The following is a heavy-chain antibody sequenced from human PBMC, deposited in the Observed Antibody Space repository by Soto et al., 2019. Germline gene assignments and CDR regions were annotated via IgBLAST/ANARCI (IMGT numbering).Heavy chain of an antibody. CDR2: IYYSGST. CDR3: ARLAGAYCTNGVCYTIGYFQH. V-gene: IGHV4-39*01. Sequence: QLQLQESGPGLVKPSETLSLTCTVSGGSISSSSYYWGWIRQPPGKGLEWIGSIYYSGSTYYNPSLKRRVTISVDTSKNQFSLKLSSVTAADTAVYYCARLAGAYCTNGVCYTIGYFQHWGQGTLVTVSS. D-gene: IGHD2-8*01. J-gene: IGHJ1*01. CDR1: GGSISSSSYY.